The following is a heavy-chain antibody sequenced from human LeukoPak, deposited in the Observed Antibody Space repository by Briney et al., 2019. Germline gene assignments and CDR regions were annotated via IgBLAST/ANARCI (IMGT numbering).Heavy chain of an antibody. D-gene: IGHD5-18*01. CDR3: AKGGYSYGEPLDY. Sequence: PGGSLRLSCAASGFTFSSYGMHWVRQAPGKGLEWVAFIRYDGSNKYYADSVKGRFTISRDNSKNTVYLQMNSLRAEDTAVYYCAKGGYSYGEPLDYWGQGTLVTVSS. CDR2: IRYDGSNK. V-gene: IGHV3-30*02. CDR1: GFTFSSYG. J-gene: IGHJ4*02.